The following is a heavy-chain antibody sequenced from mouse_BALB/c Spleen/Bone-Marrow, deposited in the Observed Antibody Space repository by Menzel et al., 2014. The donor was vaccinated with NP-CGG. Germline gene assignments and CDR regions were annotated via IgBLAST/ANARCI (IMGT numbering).Heavy chain of an antibody. CDR1: GFNIKDTY. CDR3: ARWGITTGFAY. D-gene: IGHD2-4*01. V-gene: IGHV14-3*02. Sequence: EVQLQQSGAELVKPGASVKLSCTASGFNIKDTYMHWVKQRPEQGLEWIGRIDPANGNTKYDPKFQGKATITADTSSNTAYLQLSSLTSDDTAVYYCARWGITTGFAYWGQGTLVTVSA. CDR2: IDPANGNT. J-gene: IGHJ3*01.